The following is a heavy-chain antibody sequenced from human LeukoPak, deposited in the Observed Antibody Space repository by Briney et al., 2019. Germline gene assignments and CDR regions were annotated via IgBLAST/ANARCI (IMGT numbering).Heavy chain of an antibody. D-gene: IGHD5-24*01. J-gene: IGHJ2*01. CDR1: GYTFTGYY. Sequence: ASVKVSCKASGYTFTGYYMHWVRQAPGQGVEWLGRISPNSGGTNYAQKFQGRVTMTRDTSISTAYMELSRPRSDDAAGYYCAREGDGYKRGDWYFDLWGRGTLVTVSS. CDR2: ISPNSGGT. CDR3: AREGDGYKRGDWYFDL. V-gene: IGHV1-2*06.